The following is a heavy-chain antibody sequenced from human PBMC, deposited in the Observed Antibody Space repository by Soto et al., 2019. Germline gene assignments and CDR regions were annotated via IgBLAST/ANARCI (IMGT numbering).Heavy chain of an antibody. V-gene: IGHV4-59*01. D-gene: IGHD2-21*02. CDR1: GDSISSYY. CDR2: IYYSGST. CDR3: ATRKGCGGDCYPDAFDI. Sequence: PSETLSLTCTVSGDSISSYYWSWIRQPPGKGLEWVGYIYYSGSTNYNPSLKSRVTISVDTSKNQFSLKLSSVTAADTAVYYCATRKGCGGDCYPDAFDIWGQGTMVTVSS. J-gene: IGHJ3*02.